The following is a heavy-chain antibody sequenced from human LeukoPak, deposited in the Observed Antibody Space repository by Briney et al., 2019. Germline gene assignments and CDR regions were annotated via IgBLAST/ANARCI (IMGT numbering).Heavy chain of an antibody. CDR1: GGSFSGYY. D-gene: IGHD5-18*01. Sequence: ETLSLTXAVYGGSFSGYYWSWIRQPPGKGLEWIGEINHSGSTNYNPSLKSRVTISVDTSKNQFSLKLSSVTAADTAVYYCASGSWFGYSYGYWYWGQGTLVTVSS. J-gene: IGHJ4*02. CDR3: ASGSWFGYSYGYWY. CDR2: INHSGST. V-gene: IGHV4-34*01.